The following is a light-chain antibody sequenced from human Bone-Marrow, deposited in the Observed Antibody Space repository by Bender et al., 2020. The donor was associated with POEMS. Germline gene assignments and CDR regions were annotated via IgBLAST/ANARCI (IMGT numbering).Light chain of an antibody. CDR3: CSYAGSSTWV. J-gene: IGLJ3*02. CDR2: RNN. CDR1: YSNIGPNY. Sequence: QSVLTQPPSASGTPGQRVYISCSGTYSNIGPNYVHWYQHVPRTPPKLLIYRNNQRPSGVSNRFSGSKSGNTASLTISGLQAEDEAEYYCCSYAGSSTWVFGGGTKLTVL. V-gene: IGLV1-47*01.